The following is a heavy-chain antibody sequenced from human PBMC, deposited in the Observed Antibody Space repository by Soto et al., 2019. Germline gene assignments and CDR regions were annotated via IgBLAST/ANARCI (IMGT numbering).Heavy chain of an antibody. J-gene: IGHJ4*02. CDR1: GFTFSSYS. CDR2: ISSSSSYI. D-gene: IGHD4-17*01. CDR3: ARDFDPTVTLVTPLERLMFDY. V-gene: IGHV3-21*01. Sequence: GGSLRLSCAASGFTFSSYSMNWVRQAPGKGLEWVSSISSSSSYIYYADSVKGRFTISRDNAKNSLYLQMNSLRAEDTAVYYCARDFDPTVTLVTPLERLMFDYWGQGTLVTVSS.